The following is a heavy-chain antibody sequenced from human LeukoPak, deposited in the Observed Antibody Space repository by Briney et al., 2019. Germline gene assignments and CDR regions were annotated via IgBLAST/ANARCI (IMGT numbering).Heavy chain of an antibody. CDR1: GFTFSSYA. CDR3: ASHTGSSGWYYFDY. J-gene: IGHJ4*02. V-gene: IGHV3-23*01. D-gene: IGHD6-19*01. Sequence: GGSLRLSCVASGFTFSSYAMSWVRQAPGKGLEWVSAISGSGGSTYYADSVKGRFTISRDNSKNTLYLQMNSLRAEDTAVYYCASHTGSSGWYYFDYWGQGALVTVSS. CDR2: ISGSGGST.